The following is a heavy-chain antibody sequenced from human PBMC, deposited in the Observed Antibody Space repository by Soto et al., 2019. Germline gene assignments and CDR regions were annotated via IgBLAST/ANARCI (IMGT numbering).Heavy chain of an antibody. CDR1: GFSFRDYF. Sequence: GGSLRLSCAASGFSFRDYFMSWIRQAPGKGLEWVSYIGPYGNSIYYADSVKGRFTISRDDATNSLHLHMNSLRTDDTAVYYCARDDHTYGVYWGQGTPVTVSS. V-gene: IGHV3-11*01. CDR2: IGPYGNSI. CDR3: ARDDHTYGVY. D-gene: IGHD2-21*01. J-gene: IGHJ4*02.